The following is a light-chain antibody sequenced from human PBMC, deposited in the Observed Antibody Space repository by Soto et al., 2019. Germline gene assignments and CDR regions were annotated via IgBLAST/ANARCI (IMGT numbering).Light chain of an antibody. CDR1: LRISKY. V-gene: IGKV1-39*01. J-gene: IGKJ4*01. Sequence: DIKLTQSPSSLSASVGDRVTITCRASLRISKYLNWYQQRPGKAPKLLIYGASTLQTGVPSRFSGSGSGTDFTLTITNLQPEDSATYFCQQSHCTPLTFGGGTKLEI. CDR2: GAS. CDR3: QQSHCTPLT.